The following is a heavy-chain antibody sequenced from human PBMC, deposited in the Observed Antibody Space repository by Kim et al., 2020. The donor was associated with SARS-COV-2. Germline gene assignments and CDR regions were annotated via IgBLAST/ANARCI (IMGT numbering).Heavy chain of an antibody. D-gene: IGHD6-19*01. J-gene: IGHJ6*02. Sequence: GGSLRLSCAASGFTFSNAWMSWVRQAPGKGLEWVGRIKSKTDGGTTDYAAPVKGRFTISRDDSKNTLYLQMNSLKTEDTAVYYCTTPSGFSSGWRYYYGMDVWGQGTTGTVSS. V-gene: IGHV3-15*01. CDR3: TTPSGFSSGWRYYYGMDV. CDR1: GFTFSNAW. CDR2: IKSKTDGGTT.